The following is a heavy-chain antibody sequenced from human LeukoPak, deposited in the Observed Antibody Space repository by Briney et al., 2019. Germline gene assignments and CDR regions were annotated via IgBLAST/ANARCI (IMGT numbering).Heavy chain of an antibody. CDR1: GFTFSNYA. D-gene: IGHD2-15*01. Sequence: GGALRLSCAASGFTFSNYAMSWVRQAPGKGLEWVSAIGDRGGATNCADSAKGRFTISRDNSKNTLYLQMNSLRAEDTAVYYCAKRSCGGGSCNFDYWGQGTLVTVSS. CDR3: AKRSCGGGSCNFDY. V-gene: IGHV3-23*01. CDR2: IGDRGGAT. J-gene: IGHJ4*02.